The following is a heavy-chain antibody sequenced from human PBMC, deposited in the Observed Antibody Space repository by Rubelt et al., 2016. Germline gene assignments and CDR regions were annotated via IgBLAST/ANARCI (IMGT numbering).Heavy chain of an antibody. Sequence: YGGGVVQPGRSLRLSCAASGFTFSSYGMHWVRQAPGKGLEWVAVIWYDGSNKYYAGSVKGRFTISRDNSKNTLYLQTNSLRAEDTAVYYCARTPALRFLEWLLNWGQGTLVTVSS. V-gene: IGHV3-33*01. J-gene: IGHJ4*02. D-gene: IGHD3-3*01. CDR1: GFTFSSYG. CDR2: IWYDGSNK. CDR3: ARTPALRFLEWLLN.